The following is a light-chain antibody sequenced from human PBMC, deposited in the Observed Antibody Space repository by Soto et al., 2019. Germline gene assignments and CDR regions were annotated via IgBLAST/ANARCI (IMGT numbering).Light chain of an antibody. CDR2: AVS. Sequence: QSVLTQPASVSGSPGQSITISCTGTSSDVGGYNYVSWYQQHPDKAPKLMIYAVSNRPSGVSNRFSGSKSGNTASLTISGLQAEDEADYYCSSYTSSSAYVFGTGTKLTVL. J-gene: IGLJ1*01. CDR3: SSYTSSSAYV. CDR1: SSDVGGYNY. V-gene: IGLV2-14*01.